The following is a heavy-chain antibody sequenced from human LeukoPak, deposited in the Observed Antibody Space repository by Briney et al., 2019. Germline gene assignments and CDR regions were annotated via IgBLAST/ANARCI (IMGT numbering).Heavy chain of an antibody. Sequence: SETLSLTCTVSGGSIRSHYWSWIRQSPGKGLEWIGYIYDSGSTTYNPSLKSRVTISVDTSKNQLSLKLSSVTAADTAVYYCARDASETYYGFWSGYYGGMVFDLWGRGTLVTVSS. CDR3: ARDASETYYGFWSGYYGGMVFDL. V-gene: IGHV4-59*11. D-gene: IGHD3-3*01. CDR1: GGSIRSHY. J-gene: IGHJ2*01. CDR2: IYDSGST.